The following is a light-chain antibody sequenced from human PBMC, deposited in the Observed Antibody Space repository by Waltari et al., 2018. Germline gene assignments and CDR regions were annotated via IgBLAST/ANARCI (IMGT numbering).Light chain of an antibody. J-gene: IGLJ6*01. V-gene: IGLV4-69*01. CDR1: GGHSNSG. CDR2: FNGDDRH. CDR3: QTWDTGNPV. Sequence: VVLTQPPSASPSLGASVRLTCSLSGGHSNSGIAWHKQQPDKGPRFLRKFNGDDRHRPAKGDGIPDRFSGSSSGTERYLIISSLQSEDEADYYCQTWDTGNPVFGSGTKLTVL.